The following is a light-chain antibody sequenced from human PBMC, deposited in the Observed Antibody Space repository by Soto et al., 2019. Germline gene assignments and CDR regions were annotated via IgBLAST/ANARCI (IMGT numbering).Light chain of an antibody. CDR2: EVS. Sequence: QSALTQPASVSGSPGQSITISCTGTSSDVGGYNYVSWYQQHPGKAPKLMIYEVSNRPSGVSNRLSCSKSGNTASLNISGLQAEDEADYYCSSYTSSSTLVFGGGTKVTVL. CDR3: SSYTSSSTLV. V-gene: IGLV2-14*01. J-gene: IGLJ2*01. CDR1: SSDVGGYNY.